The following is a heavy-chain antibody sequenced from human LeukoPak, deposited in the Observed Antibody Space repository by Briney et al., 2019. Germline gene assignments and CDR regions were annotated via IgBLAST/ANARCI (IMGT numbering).Heavy chain of an antibody. D-gene: IGHD3-22*01. CDR1: GFTFSSYG. Sequence: GGSLRLSCAASGFTFSSYGMSWVRQAPGKGLEWVSAISGSGGSTYYADSVKGRFTISRDNSKNTLYLQMNSLRAEDTAVYYCAKDPTYYYDSSGYWPPSYYFDYWGQGTLVTVSS. CDR3: AKDPTYYYDSSGYWPPSYYFDY. V-gene: IGHV3-23*01. CDR2: ISGSGGST. J-gene: IGHJ4*02.